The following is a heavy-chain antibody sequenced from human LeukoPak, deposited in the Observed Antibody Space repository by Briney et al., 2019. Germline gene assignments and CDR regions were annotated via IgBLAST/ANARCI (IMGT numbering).Heavy chain of an antibody. CDR3: ASLSYDDGEVAIHRGGN. V-gene: IGHV4-34*01. CDR2: INHSGST. CDR1: GGSFSGYY. Sequence: SETLSLTCAVYGGSFSGYYWSWIRQPPGKGLEWNGEINHSGSTNYNPSLKSRVTISVDTSKTQFSLKMSSVTAADTAVYYCASLSYDDGEVAIHRGGNWGQGTLVTVSS. D-gene: IGHD3-16*01. J-gene: IGHJ4*02.